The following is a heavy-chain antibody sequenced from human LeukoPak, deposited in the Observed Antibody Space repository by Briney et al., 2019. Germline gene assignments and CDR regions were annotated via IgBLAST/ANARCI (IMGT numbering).Heavy chain of an antibody. D-gene: IGHD2-15*01. J-gene: IGHJ4*02. CDR3: ARDRSHRSHPFDY. CDR2: IWYDGSNK. CDR1: GFTFSSYG. V-gene: IGHV3-33*01. Sequence: GGSLRLSCAASGFTFSSYGMHWVRQAPGKGLEWVAVIWYDGSNKYYADSVKGRFTISRDNSKNTLYPQMNSLRAEDTAVYYCARDRSHRSHPFDYWGQGTLVTVSS.